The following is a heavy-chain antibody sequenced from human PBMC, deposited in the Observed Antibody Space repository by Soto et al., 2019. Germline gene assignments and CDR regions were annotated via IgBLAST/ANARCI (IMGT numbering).Heavy chain of an antibody. Sequence: PSETLSLTCAVYGGSFSGYYWGWIRQPPGKGLEWIGEINHSGSTNYNPSLKSRVTISVDTSKNQFSLKLSSVTAADTAVYFCSRGGRAYRSGWSYHFDYWGQGTLVTVSS. CDR2: INHSGST. V-gene: IGHV4-34*01. CDR1: GGSFSGYY. D-gene: IGHD6-19*01. CDR3: SRGGRAYRSGWSYHFDY. J-gene: IGHJ4*02.